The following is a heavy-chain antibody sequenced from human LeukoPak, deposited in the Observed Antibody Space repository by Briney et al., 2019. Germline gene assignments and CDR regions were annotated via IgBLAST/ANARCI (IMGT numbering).Heavy chain of an antibody. V-gene: IGHV1-46*01. CDR2: INPSGGST. J-gene: IGHJ4*02. CDR1: GYTFTSYY. D-gene: IGHD3-16*01. Sequence: ASVKVSCKASGYTFTSYYMHWVRQAPGQGLEWMGIINPSGGSTSYAQKFQGRVTVTRDMSTSTVYMELSSLRSEDTAVYYCARDLVGLRLGEGIDYWGQGTLVTVSS. CDR3: ARDLVGLRLGEGIDY.